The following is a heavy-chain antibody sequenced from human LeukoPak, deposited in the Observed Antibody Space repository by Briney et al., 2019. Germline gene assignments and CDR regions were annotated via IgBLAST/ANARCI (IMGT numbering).Heavy chain of an antibody. D-gene: IGHD1-26*01. CDR2: INSDGSST. J-gene: IGHJ5*02. V-gene: IGHV3-74*01. CDR1: GFTFSSYW. CDR3: VRGVGGDSRFDP. Sequence: GGSLRLSCAASGFTFSSYWMHWVRQAPGKGLVWVSRINSDGSSTRHADSVKGRFTISRDNAKDTLYLQMNSLRAEDTAVYYCVRGVGGDSRFDPWGRRTLVTVSS.